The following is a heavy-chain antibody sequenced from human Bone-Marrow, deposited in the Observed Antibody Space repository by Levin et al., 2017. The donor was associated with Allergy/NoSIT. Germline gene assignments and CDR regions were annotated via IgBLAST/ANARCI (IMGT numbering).Heavy chain of an antibody. J-gene: IGHJ4*02. CDR3: AREVDDYGDYLDY. Sequence: GGSLRLSCAASGFTFSSYAMHWVRQAPGKGLEWVAVISYDGSNKYYADSVKGRFTISRDNSKNTLYLQMNSLRAEDTAVYYCAREVDDYGDYLDYWGQGTLVTVSS. CDR1: GFTFSSYA. CDR2: ISYDGSNK. D-gene: IGHD4-17*01. V-gene: IGHV3-30-3*01.